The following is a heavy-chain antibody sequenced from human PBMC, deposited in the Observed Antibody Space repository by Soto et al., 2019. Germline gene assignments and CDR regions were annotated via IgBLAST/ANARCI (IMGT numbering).Heavy chain of an antibody. Sequence: EVQLVESGGGLVQPGMSLRLSCEASGFTFDDYVLHWIRQAPGKGLEWVSGISWNSGSIAYAGSVKGRFTISRDNAKNALYLQMNSLRADDTAVYFCAKDKFMAPEPGSTSEDGYFDSWGQGTLVTVSS. CDR3: AKDKFMAPEPGSTSEDGYFDS. V-gene: IGHV3-9*01. CDR1: GFTFDDYV. D-gene: IGHD2-2*01. J-gene: IGHJ4*02. CDR2: ISWNSGSI.